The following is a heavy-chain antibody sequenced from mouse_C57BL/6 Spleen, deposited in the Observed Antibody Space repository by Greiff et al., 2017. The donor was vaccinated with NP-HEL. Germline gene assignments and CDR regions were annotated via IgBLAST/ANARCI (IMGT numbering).Heavy chain of an antibody. D-gene: IGHD1-1*01. V-gene: IGHV1-69*01. Sequence: QVQLQQPGAELVMPGASVKLSCKASGYTFTSYWMHWVKQRPGQGLEWIGEIDPSDSYTNYNQKFKGKATLTVDKSSSTAYMQLSSLTSEDSAVYYCSRNRNYSGRYFDYWGQGTTLTVSS. CDR3: SRNRNYSGRYFDY. CDR2: IDPSDSYT. J-gene: IGHJ2*01. CDR1: GYTFTSYW.